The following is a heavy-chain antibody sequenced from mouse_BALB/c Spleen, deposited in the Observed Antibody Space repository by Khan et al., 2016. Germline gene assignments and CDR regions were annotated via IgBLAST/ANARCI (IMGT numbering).Heavy chain of an antibody. CDR3: ARWGYDDAGFAY. Sequence: QVQLQQSGPELMKPGETVKISCKASGFSFTNYGMNWVKQAPGKGLKWMGWIDTNTGEPTYAEEFKGRFAFSLDTPAITAYLQIHNLKHDDTATYFCARWGYDDAGFAYWGQGTLVTVSA. V-gene: IGHV9-3*02. D-gene: IGHD2-4*01. CDR2: IDTNTGEP. J-gene: IGHJ3*01. CDR1: GFSFTNYG.